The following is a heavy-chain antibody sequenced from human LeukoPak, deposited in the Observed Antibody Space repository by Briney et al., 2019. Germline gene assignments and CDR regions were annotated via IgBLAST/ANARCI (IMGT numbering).Heavy chain of an antibody. CDR1: GYTFTSYG. CDR2: ISAYNGNT. D-gene: IGHD2-2*01. CDR3: ARESLGYCSSTSCYEGAFDI. J-gene: IGHJ3*02. Sequence: ASVKVSCKAPGYTFTSYGISWVRQAPGQGLEWMGWISAYNGNTNYAQKLQGRVTMTTDTSTSTAYMELRSLRSDDTAVYYCARESLGYCSSTSCYEGAFDIWGQGTMVTVSS. V-gene: IGHV1-18*01.